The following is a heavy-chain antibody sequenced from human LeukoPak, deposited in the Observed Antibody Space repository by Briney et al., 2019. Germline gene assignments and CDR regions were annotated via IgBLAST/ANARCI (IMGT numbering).Heavy chain of an antibody. D-gene: IGHD3-10*01. J-gene: IGHJ4*02. Sequence: PGGSLRLSRAASGFTFSSYAMSWIRQAPGKGLEWVSYITSSGTTIYYADSVKGRFTTSRDNAKNSLSLQMNSLRAEDTAVYYCARESGSTFDYWGQGTLVTVSS. CDR3: ARESGSTFDY. CDR1: GFTFSSYA. CDR2: ITSSGTTI. V-gene: IGHV3-11*01.